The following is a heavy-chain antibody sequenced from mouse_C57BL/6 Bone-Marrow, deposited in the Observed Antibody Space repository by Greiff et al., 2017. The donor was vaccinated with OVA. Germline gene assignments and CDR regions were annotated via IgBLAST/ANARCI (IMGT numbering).Heavy chain of an antibody. D-gene: IGHD1-1*01. CDR1: GFTFSSYA. CDR2: ISDGGSYT. V-gene: IGHV5-4*03. J-gene: IGHJ1*03. CDR3: ARAHFYYGSRTGYFDV. Sequence: EVNVVESGGGLVKPGGSLKLSCAASGFTFSSYAMSWVRQTPEKRLEWVATISDGGSYTYYPDNVKGRFTISRDNAKNNLYLQMSHLKSEDTAMYYCARAHFYYGSRTGYFDVWGTGTTVTVSS.